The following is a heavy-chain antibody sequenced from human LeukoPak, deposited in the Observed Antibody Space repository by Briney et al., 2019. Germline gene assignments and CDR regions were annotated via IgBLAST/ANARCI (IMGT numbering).Heavy chain of an antibody. CDR1: GFTFSDYT. D-gene: IGHD2-15*01. CDR2: ISTSSTYT. J-gene: IGHJ4*02. V-gene: IGHV3-21*01. Sequence: GGSLRLSCAASGFTFSDYTMNWVRQAPGKGLKWVSSISTSSTYTYYADSVKGRFTISRDNAKNSLCLQMNSLSAEDTAVYYCARATCIGGSRDYYFDYWGQGTLVTVSS. CDR3: ARATCIGGSRDYYFDY.